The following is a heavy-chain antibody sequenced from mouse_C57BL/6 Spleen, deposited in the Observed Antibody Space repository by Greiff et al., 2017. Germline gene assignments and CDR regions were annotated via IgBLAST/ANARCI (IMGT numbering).Heavy chain of an antibody. Sequence: QVQLKESGAELVKPGASVKLSCKASGYTFTEYTIHWVKQRSGQGLEWIGWFFPGSGSIKYNEKFKDKATLTADKSSRTVYMELSRLTSENSAVYFCARHEEEKDATGLGYWGQGTTLTVSS. J-gene: IGHJ2*01. CDR3: ARHEEEKDATGLGY. V-gene: IGHV1-62-2*01. D-gene: IGHD2-2*01. CDR2: FFPGSGSI. CDR1: GYTFTEYT.